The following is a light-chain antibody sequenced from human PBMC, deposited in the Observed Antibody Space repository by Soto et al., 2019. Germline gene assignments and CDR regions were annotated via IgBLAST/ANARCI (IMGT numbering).Light chain of an antibody. CDR2: EVR. CDR3: SSYTSSSTRV. J-gene: IGLJ1*01. V-gene: IGLV2-14*01. Sequence: QSVLTQPASVSGSPGQSITISCTGTSSDVGGYNYVSWYQQHPGKAPKLMIYEVRNRPSGVSNRFSGSKSGNTAYLTISGLQAEDEADYYCSSYTSSSTRVFGTGTK. CDR1: SSDVGGYNY.